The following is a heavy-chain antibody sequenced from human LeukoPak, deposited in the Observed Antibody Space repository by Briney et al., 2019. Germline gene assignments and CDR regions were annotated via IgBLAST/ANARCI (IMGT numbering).Heavy chain of an antibody. CDR3: AKDSYDSSGSRYDY. D-gene: IGHD3-22*01. CDR2: ISGSGGST. J-gene: IGHJ4*02. Sequence: GGSLRLSCAASGFTFSSYAMSWVRQAPGKGLGWVSAISGSGGSTYYADSVKGRFTISRDNSKNTLYLQMNSLRAEDTAVYYCAKDSYDSSGSRYDYWGQGTLVTVSS. CDR1: GFTFSSYA. V-gene: IGHV3-23*01.